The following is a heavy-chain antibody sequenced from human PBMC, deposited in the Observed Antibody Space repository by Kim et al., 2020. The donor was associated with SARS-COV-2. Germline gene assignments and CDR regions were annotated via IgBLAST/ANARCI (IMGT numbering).Heavy chain of an antibody. CDR3: AKDMSSSVWTGFDP. V-gene: IGHV3-9*01. D-gene: IGHD3-16*01. J-gene: IGHJ5*02. Sequence: GSVKARFTISREQAKNSLYLQMNSLGAEDTALYSCAKDMSSSVWTGFDPWGQGTLVTVSS.